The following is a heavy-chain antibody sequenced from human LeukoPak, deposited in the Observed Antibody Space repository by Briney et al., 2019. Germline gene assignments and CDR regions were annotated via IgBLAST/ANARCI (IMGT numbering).Heavy chain of an antibody. Sequence: SETLSLTCAVSGGSISSTSYYWAWIRQPPGKGLEWIGTIYYSGSTYHNPSLKSRVTMSVDTSRNQFSLKLSSVDAADTAVYYCAKAGVRYFDSSGLYASDFWGQGTTVTVSS. J-gene: IGHJ3*01. V-gene: IGHV4-39*01. CDR2: IYYSGST. CDR1: GGSISSTSYY. D-gene: IGHD3-22*01. CDR3: AKAGVRYFDSSGLYASDF.